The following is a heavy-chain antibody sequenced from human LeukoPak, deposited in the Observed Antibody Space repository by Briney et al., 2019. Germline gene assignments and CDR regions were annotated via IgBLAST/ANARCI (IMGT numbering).Heavy chain of an antibody. CDR2: ISWNSGNI. Sequence: GRSLRLSCAASLFTVLVDTMYCGRQAPGKGLEWVSGISWNSGNIGYADSVKGRFTVSRDNAKNSLYLQMNSLRAEDTALYYCARGYSARYYVSDYWGQGTLVTVSS. D-gene: IGHD1-26*01. CDR3: ARGYSARYYVSDY. J-gene: IGHJ4*02. V-gene: IGHV3-9*01. CDR1: LFTVLVDT.